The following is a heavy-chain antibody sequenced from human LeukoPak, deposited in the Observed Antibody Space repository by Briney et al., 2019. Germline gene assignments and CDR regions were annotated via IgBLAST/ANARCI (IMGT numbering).Heavy chain of an antibody. V-gene: IGHV2-5*02. Sequence: SGPTLVHPTQTLTLTCTFSGFSLSTSGVGVGWIRQPPGKALEWLGFISWDDNKRYSPSLKSRLTITKDTSKNQVVLTMTNLDPVDTATYYCAHTSLKKYSSGWYNYFDYWGQGTLVTVSS. CDR2: ISWDDNK. D-gene: IGHD6-19*01. J-gene: IGHJ4*02. CDR1: GFSLSTSGVG. CDR3: AHTSLKKYSSGWYNYFDY.